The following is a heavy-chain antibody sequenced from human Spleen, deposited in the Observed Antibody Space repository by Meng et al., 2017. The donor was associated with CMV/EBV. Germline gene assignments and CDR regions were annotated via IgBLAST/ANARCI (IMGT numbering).Heavy chain of an antibody. CDR1: GFTFSINA. J-gene: IGHJ6*02. CDR3: AKEYSSSWYSYYYYYGMDV. D-gene: IGHD6-13*01. CDR2: IYSGGSST. V-gene: IGHV3-23*03. Sequence: GGSLRLSCAASGFTFSINAMSWVRQAPGKGLEWVSVIYSGGSSTYYADSVKGRFTISRDSSKNTLYLQMNSLRAEDTAVYYCAKEYSSSWYSYYYYYGMDVWGQGTTVTVSS.